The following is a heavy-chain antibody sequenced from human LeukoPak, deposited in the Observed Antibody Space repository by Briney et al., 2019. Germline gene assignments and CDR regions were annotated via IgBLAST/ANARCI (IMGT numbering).Heavy chain of an antibody. CDR2: ISGSGDST. D-gene: IGHD3-22*01. J-gene: IGHJ4*02. CDR3: VRDDDRPDNGLDY. V-gene: IGHV3-23*01. CDR1: GFTFSICA. Sequence: GGSLRLSCAASGFTFSICAMSWVRQAPGKGLEWGSAISGSGDSTYYADSVKGRFTISRDNSKNTLYLQMNSLRAEDTAVYYCVRDDDRPDNGLDYWGQGTLVTVSS.